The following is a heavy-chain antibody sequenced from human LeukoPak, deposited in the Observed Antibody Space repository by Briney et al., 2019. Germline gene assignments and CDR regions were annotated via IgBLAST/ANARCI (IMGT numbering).Heavy chain of an antibody. V-gene: IGHV1-8*02. J-gene: IGHJ5*01. CDR2: MNPNIGNT. D-gene: IGHD6-19*01. Sequence: ASVKVSCKASGYTFTGYYIHWVRQAPGQGLEWMGWMNPNIGNTGYEQNFQGRVTMTRNTSISTAYMELSSLKSDDTAVYYCARFTSGWLHNNCLDSWGQGTLVTVSS. CDR1: GYTFTGYY. CDR3: ARFTSGWLHNNCLDS.